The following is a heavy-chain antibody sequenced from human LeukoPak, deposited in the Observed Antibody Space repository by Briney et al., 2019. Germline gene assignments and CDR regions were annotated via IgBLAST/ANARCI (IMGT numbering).Heavy chain of an antibody. D-gene: IGHD1-26*01. J-gene: IGHJ5*02. V-gene: IGHV4-59*06. CDR2: IYYSGST. CDR3: ARVSGGADLNWFDP. Sequence: SETLSLTCTVSGGSVTPYYWNWIRQPPGKGLEWIGYIYYSGSTYYNPSLKSRVTISVDTSKNQFSLKLSSVTAADTAVYYCARVSGGADLNWFDPWGQGTLVTVSS. CDR1: GGSVTPYY.